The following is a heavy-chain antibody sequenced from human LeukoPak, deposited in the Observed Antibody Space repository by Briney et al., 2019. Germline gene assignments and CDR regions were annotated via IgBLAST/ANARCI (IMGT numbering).Heavy chain of an antibody. D-gene: IGHD6-13*01. Sequence: ASVKVSCKASGYTFTGYYMHWVRQAPGQGLEWMGRINPNSGGTNYAQKFQGRVTMTRDTSISTAYMELSRLRSDDTAVYYCARGSSSWYSYYYYMDVWGKGTTVTVSS. CDR2: INPNSGGT. CDR3: ARGSSSWYSYYYYMDV. J-gene: IGHJ6*03. V-gene: IGHV1-2*06. CDR1: GYTFTGYY.